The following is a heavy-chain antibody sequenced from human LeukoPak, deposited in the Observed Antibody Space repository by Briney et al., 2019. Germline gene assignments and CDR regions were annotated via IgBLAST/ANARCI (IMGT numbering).Heavy chain of an antibody. V-gene: IGHV4-4*07. CDR3: ARDRGHYDSSGYLFDY. Sequence: SETLSLTCTVSGGSISSYYWSWIRQPAGKGLEWIGCLYTSGSTNYNPSLKSRVTMSIDTSKNQFSLKLSSVTAADTAVYYCARDRGHYDSSGYLFDYWGQGTLVTVSS. D-gene: IGHD3-22*01. J-gene: IGHJ4*02. CDR1: GGSISSYY. CDR2: LYTSGST.